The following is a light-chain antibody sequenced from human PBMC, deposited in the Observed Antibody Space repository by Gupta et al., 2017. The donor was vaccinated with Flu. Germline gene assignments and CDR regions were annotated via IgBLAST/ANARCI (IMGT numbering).Light chain of an antibody. Sequence: PATLSVSAGETVTLSCRASEVVLTYLAWYQHRPGQAPRLLIHGTSTRATGVPARFSGSGSETDFSLIITNLKSEDSAVYYCQQYYGSPRTFGPGTKVEIK. CDR1: EVVLTY. J-gene: IGKJ1*01. V-gene: IGKV3-15*01. CDR2: GTS. CDR3: QQYYGSPRT.